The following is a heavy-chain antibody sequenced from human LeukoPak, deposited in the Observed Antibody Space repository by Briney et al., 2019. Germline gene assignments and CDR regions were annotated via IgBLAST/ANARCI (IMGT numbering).Heavy chain of an antibody. Sequence: ASVKVSCKASGYTFTSYGISWVRQAPGQGLEWMGWISGYNGDTKYAQKVQGRVTMTTDKFTSTAYMELRSLRSDDTAVYYCARDLGTTVTRSFDYWGQGTLVTVSS. J-gene: IGHJ4*02. D-gene: IGHD4-17*01. CDR2: ISGYNGDT. CDR1: GYTFTSYG. CDR3: ARDLGTTVTRSFDY. V-gene: IGHV1-18*01.